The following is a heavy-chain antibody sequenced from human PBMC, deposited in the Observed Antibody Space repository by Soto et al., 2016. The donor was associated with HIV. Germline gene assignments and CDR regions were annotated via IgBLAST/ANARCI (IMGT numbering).Heavy chain of an antibody. J-gene: IGHJ4*03. CDR2: MYHSGXT. Sequence: QLQESGPGLVKPSQTLSLTCTVSGGSISSGGYYWSWIRQHPGKGLEWVGSMYHSGXTYYNPSLKSRVTISVDTSTDQFSLKLNSVTAADTAMYYCASAIAAAGRSPRDFDYVGPGTLVTVSS. D-gene: IGHD6-13*01. V-gene: IGHV4-31*03. CDR1: GGSISSGGYY. CDR3: ASAIAAAGRSPRDFDY.